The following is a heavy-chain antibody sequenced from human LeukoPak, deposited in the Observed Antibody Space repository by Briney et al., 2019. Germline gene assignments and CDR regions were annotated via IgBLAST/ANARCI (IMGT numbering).Heavy chain of an antibody. V-gene: IGHV3-23*01. CDR1: GFTFSSYA. Sequence: GGSLRLSCAASGFTFSSYAMSWARQAPGKGLEWVSAISGSGGSTYYADSVKGRFTISRDNSKNTLYLQMNSLRAEDTAVYYCAKRPAGYCSSTSCYRAGGYFDYWGQGTLVTVSS. J-gene: IGHJ4*02. D-gene: IGHD2-2*02. CDR3: AKRPAGYCSSTSCYRAGGYFDY. CDR2: ISGSGGST.